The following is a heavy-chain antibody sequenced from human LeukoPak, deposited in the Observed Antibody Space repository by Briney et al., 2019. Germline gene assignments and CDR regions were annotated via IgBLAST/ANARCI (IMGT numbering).Heavy chain of an antibody. CDR2: TYHSGST. D-gene: IGHD3-10*02. CDR3: ARLSSGSYYPNDY. J-gene: IGHJ4*02. V-gene: IGHV4-38-2*01. Sequence: PSETLSLTCAVSGYSISSGYYWGWIRQPPEKGLEWIGSTYHSGSTYYNPSLKSRVTISVDPSKNQFSLKLSSVTAADPAVYYCARLSSGSYYPNDYWGQGTLVTVSS. CDR1: GYSISSGYY.